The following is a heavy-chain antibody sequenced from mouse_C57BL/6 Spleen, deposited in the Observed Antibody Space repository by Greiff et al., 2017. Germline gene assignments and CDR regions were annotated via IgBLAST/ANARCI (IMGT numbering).Heavy chain of an antibody. V-gene: IGHV1-59*01. J-gene: IGHJ4*01. CDR1: GYTFTSYW. Sequence: VQLQQPGAELVRPGTSVKLSCKASGYTFTSYWMHWVKQRPGQGLEWIGVIDPSDSYTNYNQQFKGKATLTVDTSSSTAYMQLSSLTSEDSAVYYCARRRYMDDAMDYWGQGTSVTVSS. CDR2: IDPSDSYT. D-gene: IGHD1-1*02. CDR3: ARRRYMDDAMDY.